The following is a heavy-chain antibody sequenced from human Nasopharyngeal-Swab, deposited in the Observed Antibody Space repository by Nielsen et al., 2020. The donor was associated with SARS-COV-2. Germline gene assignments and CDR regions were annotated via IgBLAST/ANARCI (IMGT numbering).Heavy chain of an antibody. CDR2: ISPSGNST. J-gene: IGHJ4*02. CDR3: SRPNWGWWIFDY. Sequence: ESLKIPCAASGFTFSSYSMSCVRQAPGKGLEWVSAISPSGNSTYYADSVQGRLTISRANSKNTLYLQMHSLRAEDMSVYYCSRPNWGWWIFDYWGQGTLVTVSS. V-gene: IGHV3-23*01. D-gene: IGHD7-27*01. CDR1: GFTFSSYS.